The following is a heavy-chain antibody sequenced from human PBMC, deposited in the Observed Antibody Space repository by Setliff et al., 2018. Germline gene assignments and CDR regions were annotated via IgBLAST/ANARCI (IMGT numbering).Heavy chain of an antibody. CDR3: ARDPSLYCSSTSCSPHWFDP. CDR1: GYTFTSYG. J-gene: IGHJ5*02. Sequence: GASGKVSCKASGYTFTSYGISWVRQAPGQGLEWMGWISAYNGNTNYAQKLQGRVTMTTDTSTSTAYMELRSLRSDDTAVYYCARDPSLYCSSTSCSPHWFDPWGQGTLVTVSS. V-gene: IGHV1-18*01. CDR2: ISAYNGNT. D-gene: IGHD2-2*01.